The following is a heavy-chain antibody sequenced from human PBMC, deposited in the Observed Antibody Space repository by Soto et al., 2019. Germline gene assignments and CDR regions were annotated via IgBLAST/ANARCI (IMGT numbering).Heavy chain of an antibody. D-gene: IGHD4-4*01. J-gene: IGHJ6*02. CDR1: GFTFSSYA. Sequence: PEGSLRLSCAASGFTFSSYAMHWVRQAPGKGLEWVAVISYDGSNKYYADSVKGRFTISRDNSKNTLYLQMNSLRAEDTAVYYCARGGDGYSSYYYYGMDLWGQGT. CDR2: ISYDGSNK. V-gene: IGHV3-30-3*01. CDR3: ARGGDGYSSYYYYGMDL.